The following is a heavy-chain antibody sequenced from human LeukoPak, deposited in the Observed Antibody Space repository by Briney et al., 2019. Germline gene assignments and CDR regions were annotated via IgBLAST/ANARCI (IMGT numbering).Heavy chain of an antibody. CDR2: MRQDGSEK. D-gene: IGHD5-12*01. V-gene: IGHV3-7*04. CDR1: GFTFSSYA. Sequence: QPGRSLRLSCAPSGFTFSSYAMHWVRQAPGKGLELVANMRQDGSEKFCVDSVKGRFTISRDNAKSSLYLQMNSLRVEDTAVYYCARDAGNSGYDLLDFWGQGTLVTVSS. J-gene: IGHJ4*02. CDR3: ARDAGNSGYDLLDF.